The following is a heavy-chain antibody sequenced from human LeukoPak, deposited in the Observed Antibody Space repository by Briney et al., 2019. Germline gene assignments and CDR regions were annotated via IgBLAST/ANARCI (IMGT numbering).Heavy chain of an antibody. CDR1: GGSISSGGYY. D-gene: IGHD5-12*01. CDR2: IYYSGST. Sequence: NASQTLSLTCTVSGGSISSGGYYWNWIRQHPGKGLEWIGYIYYSGSTYYNPSLKSRVTISVDTSKNQFSLKLTSVTAADTAVYYCARVSYSIVAPYVPGFDYWGQGTLVTVSS. J-gene: IGHJ4*02. CDR3: ARVSYSIVAPYVPGFDY. V-gene: IGHV4-31*03.